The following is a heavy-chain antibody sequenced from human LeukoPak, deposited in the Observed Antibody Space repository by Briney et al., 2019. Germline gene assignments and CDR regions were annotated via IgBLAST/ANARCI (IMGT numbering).Heavy chain of an antibody. CDR1: GHTFTNYG. Sequence: SVKVSCKASGHTFTNYGITWVRQAPGQGLEWMGGIIPIFGTANYAQKFQGRVTITADKSTSTAYMELSSLRSEDTAVYYCARAPGYSGYEKNYYYYMDVWGKGTTVTVSS. J-gene: IGHJ6*03. CDR3: ARAPGYSGYEKNYYYYMDV. D-gene: IGHD5-12*01. V-gene: IGHV1-69*06. CDR2: IIPIFGTA.